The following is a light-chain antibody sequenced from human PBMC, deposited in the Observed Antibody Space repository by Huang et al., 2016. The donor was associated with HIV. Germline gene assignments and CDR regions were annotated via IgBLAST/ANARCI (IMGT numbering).Light chain of an antibody. V-gene: IGKV3-11*01. Sequence: EIVLTQSQATLSLSPGERATLSCRANQSVGGYLAWYQQKPGQAPRLLIYDTSTRATGIPARFSGSGSETDFTLTISSLEPEDFAVYYCQQPGSFGQGTKVDIK. CDR2: DTS. CDR1: QSVGGY. J-gene: IGKJ2*01. CDR3: QQPGS.